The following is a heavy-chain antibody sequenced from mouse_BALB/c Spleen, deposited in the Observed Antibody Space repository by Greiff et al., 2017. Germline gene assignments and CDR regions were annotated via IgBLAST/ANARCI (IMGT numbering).Heavy chain of an antibody. CDR2: ISSGGSYT. V-gene: IGHV5-6-4*01. CDR1: GFTFSSYT. D-gene: IGHD2-1*01. Sequence: EVNVVESGGGLVKPGGSLKLSCAASGFTFSSYTMSWVRQTPEKRLEWVATISSGGSYTYYPDSVKGRFTISRDNAKNTLYLQMSSLKSEDTAMYYCTREGDGNYGYFDYWGQGITLTVSS. CDR3: TREGDGNYGYFDY. J-gene: IGHJ2*01.